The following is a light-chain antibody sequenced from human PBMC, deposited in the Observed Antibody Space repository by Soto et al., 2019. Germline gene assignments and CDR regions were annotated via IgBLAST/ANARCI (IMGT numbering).Light chain of an antibody. CDR1: TGAVTSGHY. Sequence: QTVVTQEPSLTVSPGGTVTLTCASNTGAVTSGHYASWFQQKPGQAPRTLIYTTNNKHSWTPARFSGSLLGDKAALTVSGVQPEDEADYYCLLYYGGAHLVFGGGTKLTVL. CDR2: TTN. V-gene: IGLV7-43*01. J-gene: IGLJ3*02. CDR3: LLYYGGAHLV.